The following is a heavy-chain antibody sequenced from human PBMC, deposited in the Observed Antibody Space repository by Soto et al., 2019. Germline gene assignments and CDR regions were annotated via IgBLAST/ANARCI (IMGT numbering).Heavy chain of an antibody. V-gene: IGHV2-70*11. CDR2: IDWDDDK. Sequence: SGPTLVNPTQTLTLTCTFSGFSLSTSGMCVSWIRQPPGKALEWLARIDWDDDKYYSTSLKTRLTISKDTSKNQVVLTMTNMDPVDTATYYCAWSEYSSSPNWFDPWGQGTLVPVSS. CDR3: AWSEYSSSPNWFDP. D-gene: IGHD6-6*01. CDR1: GFSLSTSGMC. J-gene: IGHJ5*02.